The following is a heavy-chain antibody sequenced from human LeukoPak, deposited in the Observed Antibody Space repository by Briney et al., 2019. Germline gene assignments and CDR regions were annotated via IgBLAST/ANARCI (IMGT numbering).Heavy chain of an antibody. D-gene: IGHD4-17*01. J-gene: IGHJ5*02. Sequence: GGSLRLSCAASGFTFSNVWMTWVRQAPGKGLKWVSVISGSGSTIYYADSVKGRFTISRDNSKDTLYLQMNSLEAEDTAVYYCAPTTVTPAYFDPWGPGTLVTVSS. V-gene: IGHV3-23*01. CDR2: ISGSGSTI. CDR3: APTTVTPAYFDP. CDR1: GFTFSNVW.